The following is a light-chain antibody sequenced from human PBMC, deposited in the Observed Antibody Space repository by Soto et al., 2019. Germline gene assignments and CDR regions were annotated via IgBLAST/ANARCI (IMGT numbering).Light chain of an antibody. CDR3: QSYDISLSGHVV. Sequence: QSVLTQPPSVSGAPGQRVTISCTGSSSNIGAGYDVHWYQQVPGTAPKLLIYGISNRPSGVPDRFSGSKSGTSASLAITGLQAEDEADYYCQSYDISLSGHVVFGGGTKLTVL. CDR1: SSNIGAGYD. J-gene: IGLJ2*01. V-gene: IGLV1-40*01. CDR2: GIS.